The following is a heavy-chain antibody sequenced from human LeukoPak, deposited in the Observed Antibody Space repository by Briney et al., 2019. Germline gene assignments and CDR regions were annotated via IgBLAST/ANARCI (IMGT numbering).Heavy chain of an antibody. V-gene: IGHV3-23*01. J-gene: IGHJ4*02. CDR3: GRGGDYTTSPSYY. Sequence: GGSLRLSCAASEFAFRSFAMRWGRQAPGKGLEWVSVISGGGGTTYYADSVKGRFTISRDNSKNTLYLQMNSLRAEDTAVYYCGRGGDYTTSPSYYWGQGALVTVSS. CDR1: EFAFRSFA. D-gene: IGHD2-2*02. CDR2: ISGGGGTT.